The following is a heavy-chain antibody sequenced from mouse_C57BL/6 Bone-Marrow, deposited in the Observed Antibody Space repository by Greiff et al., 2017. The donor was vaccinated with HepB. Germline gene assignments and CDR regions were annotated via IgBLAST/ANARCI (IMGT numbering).Heavy chain of an antibody. V-gene: IGHV1-85*01. CDR1: GYTFTSYD. CDR3: ARSHPAQATSYAMDY. CDR2: IYPRDGST. Sequence: QVQLQQSGPELVKPGASVKLSCKASGYTFTSYDINWVKQRPGQGLEWIGWIYPRDGSTKYNEKFKGKATLTVDTSSSTAYMELHSLTSEDSAVYYCARSHPAQATSYAMDYWGQGTSVTVSS. D-gene: IGHD3-2*02. J-gene: IGHJ4*01.